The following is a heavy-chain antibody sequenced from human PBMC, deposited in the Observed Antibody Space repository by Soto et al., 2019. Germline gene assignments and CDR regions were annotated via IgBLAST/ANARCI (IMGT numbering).Heavy chain of an antibody. CDR2: IYHSGST. Sequence: QVQLQESGPGLVKPSGTLSLTCGVSGGSISSSNWWSWVRQPPGKGLEWIGEIYHSGSTNYNPSLQSRVTISVDKSKNQFSLKLSSVTAADTAVYYCATLLLWFGERGGLDVWGPGTTVTVSS. J-gene: IGHJ6*02. CDR3: ATLLLWFGERGGLDV. CDR1: GGSISSSNW. V-gene: IGHV4-4*02. D-gene: IGHD3-10*01.